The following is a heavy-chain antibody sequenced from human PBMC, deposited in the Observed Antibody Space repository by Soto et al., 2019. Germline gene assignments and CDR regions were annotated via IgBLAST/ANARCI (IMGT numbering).Heavy chain of an antibody. Sequence: QVQLVQSGAEVKKPGSSVKVSCKASGGTFSSYAISWVRQAPGQGLEWMGGIIPIFGTANYAQKFRGRVTITAEESTSTAYMELSSLRSEDTAVYYCARVTTVTTNPKFYYYYGMDVWGQGTTVTVSS. CDR1: GGTFSSYA. D-gene: IGHD4-17*01. CDR3: ARVTTVTTNPKFYYYYGMDV. CDR2: IIPIFGTA. J-gene: IGHJ6*02. V-gene: IGHV1-69*12.